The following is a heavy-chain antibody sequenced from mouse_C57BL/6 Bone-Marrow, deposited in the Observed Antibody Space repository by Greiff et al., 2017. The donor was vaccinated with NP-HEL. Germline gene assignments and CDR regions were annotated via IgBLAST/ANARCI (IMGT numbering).Heavy chain of an antibody. CDR1: GFTFSSYT. J-gene: IGHJ3*01. Sequence: EVKLVESGGGLVKPGGSLKLSCAASGFTFSSYTMSWVRQTPEKRLEWVATISGGGGNTYYPDSVKGRFTISRENAKNTLYLQMSSRRSEDTALYYCARHRGWSSWFAYWGQGTLVTVSA. CDR3: ARHRGWSSWFAY. D-gene: IGHD2-3*01. V-gene: IGHV5-9*01. CDR2: ISGGGGNT.